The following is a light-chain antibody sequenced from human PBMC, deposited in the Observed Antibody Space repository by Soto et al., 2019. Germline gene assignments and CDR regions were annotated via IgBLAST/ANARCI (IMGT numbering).Light chain of an antibody. CDR3: LQALQTPPT. J-gene: IGKJ2*01. V-gene: IGKV2-28*01. CDR2: LGS. Sequence: DIVMTQSPLSLPVTPGEPASISCRSSQSLLHSNGYNYLDWYLQKPGQSPQLLIYLGSNRASGGPGRFSGSGSGTDFKLKISRVEAEDVWVYYCLQALQTPPTLGQGTKLEIK. CDR1: QSLLHSNGYNY.